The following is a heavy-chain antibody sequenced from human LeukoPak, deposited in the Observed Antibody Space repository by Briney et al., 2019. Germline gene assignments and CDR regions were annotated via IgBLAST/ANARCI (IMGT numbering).Heavy chain of an antibody. Sequence: LPGGSLRLSCAASGFTFSSYWMSWVRQAPGKGLEWVAVISYDGSNRYADSVNGRFTISRDNSKNTLYLQMNSLRAEDTAVYYCAGHLGAWRYFDYWGQGTLVTVSS. CDR1: GFTFSSYW. D-gene: IGHD3-3*01. CDR2: ISYDGSNR. J-gene: IGHJ4*02. V-gene: IGHV3-30*03. CDR3: AGHLGAWRYFDY.